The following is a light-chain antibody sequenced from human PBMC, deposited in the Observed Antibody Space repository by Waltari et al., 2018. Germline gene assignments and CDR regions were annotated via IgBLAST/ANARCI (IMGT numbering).Light chain of an antibody. CDR1: QSISSY. V-gene: IGKV1-39*01. J-gene: IGKJ2*02. CDR3: QHYGRTPPMCT. Sequence: DIQMTQSPSSLSASVGDRVTITCRASQSISSYLNWYQQKPGKAPKFLISAAPSLQSGVPSRFSGSGSGTDFTLTIIRLEPEDSAVYYCQHYGRTPPMCTFGQGTKLEIK. CDR2: AAP.